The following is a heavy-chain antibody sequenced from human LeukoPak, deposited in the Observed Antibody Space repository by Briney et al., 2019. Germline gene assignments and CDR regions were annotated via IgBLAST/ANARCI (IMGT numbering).Heavy chain of an antibody. J-gene: IGHJ2*01. D-gene: IGHD6-13*01. CDR2: ISGKGDNT. V-gene: IGHV3-43*02. CDR3: AKDGYKAAGYFDL. CDR1: GFTFENYA. Sequence: PGGSLRLSCAASGFTFENYAMHWVRQVPGQGLEWVALISGKGDNTDYAESVKGRFTVSRDNSKNSLSLQMNGLRAEDTALFYCAKDGYKAAGYFDLWGRGTLVAVSS.